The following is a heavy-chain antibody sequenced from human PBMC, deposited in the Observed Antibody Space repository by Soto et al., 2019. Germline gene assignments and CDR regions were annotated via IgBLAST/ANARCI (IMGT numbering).Heavy chain of an antibody. V-gene: IGHV1-69*01. CDR1: GGSFSRYA. J-gene: IGHJ6*04. CDR2: IIPIFGTT. Sequence: QVQLVQSEAEVKKPGSSVKVSCKASGGSFSRYAISWVRQAPGQGPEWMGGIIPIFGTTNYAQKFQGRVTITADESTSTAYLELSSLRSDDTAVYYCARHNRDWLTTLRTHYGMDVWGKGTTVTVSS. D-gene: IGHD4-17*01. CDR3: ARHNRDWLTTLRTHYGMDV.